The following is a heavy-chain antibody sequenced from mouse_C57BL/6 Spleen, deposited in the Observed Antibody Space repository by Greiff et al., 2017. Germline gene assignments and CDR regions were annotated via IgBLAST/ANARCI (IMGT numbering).Heavy chain of an antibody. CDR3: ASYYSNYEGYFDV. J-gene: IGHJ1*03. D-gene: IGHD2-5*01. V-gene: IGHV5-6*01. CDR2: ISSGGSYT. Sequence: EVQRVESGGDLVKPGGSLKLSCAASGFTFSSYGMSWVRQTPDKRLEWVATISSGGSYTYYPDSVKGRFTISRNNAKNTLYLQMSSLKSEDTAMYYCASYYSNYEGYFDVWGTGTTVTVSS. CDR1: GFTFSSYG.